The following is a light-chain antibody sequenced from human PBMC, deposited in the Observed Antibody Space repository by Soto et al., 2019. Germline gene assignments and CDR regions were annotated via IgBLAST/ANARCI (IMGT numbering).Light chain of an antibody. CDR2: GAS. CDR1: EHIRND. J-gene: IGKJ3*01. V-gene: IGKV1-6*01. CDR3: QQDCGLPFR. Sequence: IQVTQSLSSPSASVGDRNKVDCRASEHIRNDLGWYQQKPGVAPKLLIYGASTLQNGVTARFSGSGSGKDFTLTISSLQPEDSATYFCQQDCGLPFRFGPGTKVDI.